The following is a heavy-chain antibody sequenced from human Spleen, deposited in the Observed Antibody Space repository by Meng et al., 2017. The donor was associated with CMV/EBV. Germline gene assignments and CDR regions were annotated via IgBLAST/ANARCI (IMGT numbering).Heavy chain of an antibody. CDR3: AKSPNYDFLSDYFNYFDY. J-gene: IGHJ4*02. CDR2: MSGNGGST. D-gene: IGHD3-3*01. Sequence: GGSLRLSCAASGFTFSSYAMSWVRQAPGKGLEWVSTMSGNGGSTYYADSVKGRFTISRDNSKNTVYLQMNSLRAEDTAVYYCAKSPNYDFLSDYFNYFDYWGQGTLVTVSS. CDR1: GFTFSSYA. V-gene: IGHV3-23*01.